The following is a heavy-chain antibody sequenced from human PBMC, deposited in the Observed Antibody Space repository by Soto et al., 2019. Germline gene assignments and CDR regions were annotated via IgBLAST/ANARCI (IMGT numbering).Heavy chain of an antibody. J-gene: IGHJ4*02. D-gene: IGHD3-22*01. CDR1: GFTFSSYA. CDR3: AKEGYTYYYDSSGPY. V-gene: IGHV3-23*01. CDR2: ISGSGGGT. Sequence: GGSLRLSCAASGFTFSSYAMSWVRQAPGKGLEWVSAISGSGGGTYFADSVKGRFTISRDNSKTTLYLQMNSLRAEDTAVYYCAKEGYTYYYDSSGPYWGQGTLVTVST.